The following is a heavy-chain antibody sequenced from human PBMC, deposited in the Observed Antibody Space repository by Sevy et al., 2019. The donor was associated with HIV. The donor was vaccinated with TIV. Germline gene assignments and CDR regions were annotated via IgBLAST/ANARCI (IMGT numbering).Heavy chain of an antibody. V-gene: IGHV3-74*01. CDR2: INSDGSST. D-gene: IGHD6-19*01. CDR1: GFTFSSYW. Sequence: GGSLRLSCAASGFTFSSYWMHWVRQAPGKGLVWVSRINSDGSSTSYADSVKGRFTISRDNAKNTLYLQMNSLRAEDTAVYDCAREKSGDSSGWEGRYDYYGMDVWGQGTTVTVSS. CDR3: AREKSGDSSGWEGRYDYYGMDV. J-gene: IGHJ6*02.